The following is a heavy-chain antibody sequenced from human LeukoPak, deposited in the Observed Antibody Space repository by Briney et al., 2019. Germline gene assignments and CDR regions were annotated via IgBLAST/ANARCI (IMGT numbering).Heavy chain of an antibody. V-gene: IGHV3-48*04. D-gene: IGHD3-10*01. J-gene: IGHJ4*02. CDR1: GFTFSAYD. CDR2: ISSSSTTK. CDR3: ARAPPFYGSGTYNSYYSDY. Sequence: GGSLRLSCAASGFTFSAYDMNWVRQAPGKGLKWLSYISSSSTTKCHADSVKGRFTISRDNAKNSLYLQMNSLRAEDTAVYYCARAPPFYGSGTYNSYYSDYWGQGTLVTVSS.